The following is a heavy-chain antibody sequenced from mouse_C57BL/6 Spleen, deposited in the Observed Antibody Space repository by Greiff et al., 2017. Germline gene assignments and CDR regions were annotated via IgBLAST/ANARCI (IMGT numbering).Heavy chain of an antibody. D-gene: IGHD1-1*01. V-gene: IGHV1-85*01. J-gene: IGHJ3*01. CDR1: GYTFTSYD. CDR2: IYPRDGST. CDR3: ARKGDYYGSSYPFAY. Sequence: VQLQQSGPELVKPGASVKLSCKASGYTFTSYDINWVKQRPGQGLEWIGWIYPRDGSTKYNEKFKGKATLTVDTSSSTAYMELHSLTSEDSAVYFCARKGDYYGSSYPFAYWGQGTLVTVSA.